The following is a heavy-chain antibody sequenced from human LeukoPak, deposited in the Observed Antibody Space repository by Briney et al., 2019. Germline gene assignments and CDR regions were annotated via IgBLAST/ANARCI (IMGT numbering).Heavy chain of an antibody. CDR2: IISKNDDETT. Sequence: GGSLTLSCAASGFILNKAWMKWVRPAPGRGPEWVGCIISKNDDETTDYGAPVKGRFTISREDSKSTLYPQMTSLKTEDTAIYYWTTVMVEARGFWGQGTLVTVSS. CDR3: TTVMVEARGF. CDR1: GFILNKAW. D-gene: IGHD2-15*01. V-gene: IGHV3-15*01. J-gene: IGHJ4*02.